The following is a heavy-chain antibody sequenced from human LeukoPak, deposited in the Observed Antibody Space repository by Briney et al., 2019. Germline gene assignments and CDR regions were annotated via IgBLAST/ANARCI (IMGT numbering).Heavy chain of an antibody. J-gene: IGHJ5*02. CDR2: INPNSGGT. D-gene: IGHD6-13*01. CDR1: GYTFTAYY. CDR3: ARGIAAAGTEWFDP. V-gene: IGHV1-2*02. Sequence: ASVKVSCKASGYTFTAYYMHWVRQAPGQGLEWMGWINPNSGGTNYAQKFQGRVTMTRDTSISTLYMELSGLRSDDTAVYFCARGIAAAGTEWFDPWGQGTLVTVSS.